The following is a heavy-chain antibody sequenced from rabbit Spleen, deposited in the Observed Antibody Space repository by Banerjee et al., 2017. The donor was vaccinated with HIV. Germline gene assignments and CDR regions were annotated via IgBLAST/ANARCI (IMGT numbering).Heavy chain of an antibody. CDR1: GFEFNNYY. Sequence: QLVESGGGLVQPGGSLKLSCKASGFEFNNYYMNWVRQAPGKGLEWIGYIDPVFGITNYAISVKGRFTISRDNTQTTLYLQLNSLTAADTATYFCVREVAVKFNLWGPGTLVTVS. V-gene: IGHV1S7*01. CDR3: VREVAVKFNL. J-gene: IGHJ4*01. CDR2: IDPVFGIT. D-gene: IGHD4-1*01.